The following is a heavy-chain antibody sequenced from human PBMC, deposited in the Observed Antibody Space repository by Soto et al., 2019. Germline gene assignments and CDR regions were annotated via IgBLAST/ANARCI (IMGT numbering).Heavy chain of an antibody. CDR2: ISYDGSNK. CDR1: GFTFSSYG. J-gene: IGHJ4*02. Sequence: QVQLVESGGGVVQPGRSLRLSCAASGFTFSSYGMHWVRQAPGKGLEWVAVISYDGSNKYYPDSVKGRFTISRDNSKKTLYLQINSLRAEDTAVYYCAKAKGLSDWNDVKDYWGQGTLVTVSS. CDR3: AKAKGLSDWNDVKDY. V-gene: IGHV3-30*18. D-gene: IGHD1-1*01.